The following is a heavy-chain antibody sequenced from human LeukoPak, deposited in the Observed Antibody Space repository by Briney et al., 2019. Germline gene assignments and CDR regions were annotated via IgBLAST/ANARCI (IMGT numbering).Heavy chain of an antibody. J-gene: IGHJ6*03. D-gene: IGHD4-23*01. Sequence: ASVKVSCKASGYTFTSYGISWVRQAPGQGLEWMGWISAYNGSTNYAQKLQGRVTMTTDTSTSTAYMELRSLRSDDTAVYYCARTVVTQKSYYYYYMDVWGKGTTVTVSS. CDR1: GYTFTSYG. V-gene: IGHV1-18*01. CDR2: ISAYNGST. CDR3: ARTVVTQKSYYYYYMDV.